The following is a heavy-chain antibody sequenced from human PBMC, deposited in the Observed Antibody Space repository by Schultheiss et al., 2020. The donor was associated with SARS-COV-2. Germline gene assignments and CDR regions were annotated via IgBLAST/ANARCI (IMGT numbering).Heavy chain of an antibody. CDR2: IRSKAYGGTT. J-gene: IGHJ3*02. CDR1: GFTFGDYA. Sequence: GESLKISCTASGFTFGDYAMSWFRQAPGKGLEWVGFIRSKAYGGTTEYAASVKGRFTISRDDSKSIAYLQMNSLKTEDTAVYYCARDYSNSGYDSGGAFDIWGQGTMVTVSS. D-gene: IGHD5-12*01. V-gene: IGHV3-49*03. CDR3: ARDYSNSGYDSGGAFDI.